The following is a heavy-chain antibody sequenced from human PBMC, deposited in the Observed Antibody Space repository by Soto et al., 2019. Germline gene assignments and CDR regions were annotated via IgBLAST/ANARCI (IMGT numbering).Heavy chain of an antibody. CDR3: ARDTLGPHDY. Sequence: PGGSLRLSCAASGLTFSSYWMSWVRQAPGKGLEWVSTINSSRSDIYYVDSVKGRFTISRDNAKNSLYLQMNSLRAEDTAVYYCARDTLGPHDYWGQGTLVTVSS. CDR2: INSSRSDI. J-gene: IGHJ4*02. CDR1: GLTFSSYW. V-gene: IGHV3-21*01.